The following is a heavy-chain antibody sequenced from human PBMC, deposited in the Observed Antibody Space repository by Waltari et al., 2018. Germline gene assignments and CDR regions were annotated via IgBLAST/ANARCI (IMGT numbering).Heavy chain of an antibody. V-gene: IGHV3-21*01. CDR2: ISRSSSYI. J-gene: IGHJ4*02. Sequence: EVQLVESGGGLVKPGGSLRLSCAASGFTFSSYSMNWVRQAPGKGLEWVSSISRSSSYIYYADSVKGRFTISRDNAKNSLYLQMNSLRAEDTAVYYCAREGGYSSGWGDYFDYWGQGTLVTVSS. CDR1: GFTFSSYS. D-gene: IGHD6-19*01. CDR3: AREGGYSSGWGDYFDY.